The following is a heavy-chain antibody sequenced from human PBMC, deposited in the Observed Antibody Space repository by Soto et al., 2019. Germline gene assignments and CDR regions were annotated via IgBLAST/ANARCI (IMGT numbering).Heavy chain of an antibody. V-gene: IGHV4-4*07. CDR1: GGSMSSYF. CDR3: ARVKTVDYYGMGV. CDR2: IYSSGST. J-gene: IGHJ6*01. Sequence: SETLSLTCNVSGGSMSSYFWSWMRQPAGKGLEWIGRIYSSGSTNYNPSLKSRVTMSIDTSKNQFSLKLSSVTAADTAVYFCARVKTVDYYGMGVWGQGTTVTVSS.